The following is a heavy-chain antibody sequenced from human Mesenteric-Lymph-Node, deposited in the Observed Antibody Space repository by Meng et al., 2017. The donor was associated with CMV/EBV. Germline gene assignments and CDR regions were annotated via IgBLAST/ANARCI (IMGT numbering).Heavy chain of an antibody. CDR3: ARDPYSDTWYGNYYGMDV. V-gene: IGHV1-2*02. CDR1: GYSFTGYY. CDR2: INSKNGDT. Sequence: ASVKVSCKASGYSFTGYYIHWVRQAPGQGLEWMGWINSKNGDTNYAQKFQGRVTVTRDTSISTAYMELSSLTSDDTAVYYCARDPYSDTWYGNYYGMDVWGQGTTVTVSS. J-gene: IGHJ6*02. D-gene: IGHD6-13*01.